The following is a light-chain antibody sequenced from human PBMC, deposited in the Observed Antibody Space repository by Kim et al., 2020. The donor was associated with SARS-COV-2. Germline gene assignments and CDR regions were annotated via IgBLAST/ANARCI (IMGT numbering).Light chain of an antibody. J-gene: IGKJ2*01. Sequence: ASVGDRVTITCRASQSISSWLAWYQQKPGKAPELLIYKASNLESGVPSRFSGSGSGTEFTLTISSLHPDDFATYYCQQYHSYPYTFGQGTKLEI. CDR3: QQYHSYPYT. CDR2: KAS. CDR1: QSISSW. V-gene: IGKV1-5*03.